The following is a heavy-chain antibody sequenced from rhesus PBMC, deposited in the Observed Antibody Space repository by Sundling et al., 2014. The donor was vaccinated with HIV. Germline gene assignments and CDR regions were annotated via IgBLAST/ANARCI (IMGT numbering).Heavy chain of an antibody. CDR3: AMGGTYYSDSGRLDY. CDR2: INANSGST. J-gene: IGHJ4*01. CDR1: GASISYYL. V-gene: IGHV4-80*01. Sequence: QVQLQESGPGLVRPSETLSLTCTVSGASISYYLWNWIRQPPGKGLEWIGQINANSGSTNYNPSLKSRVTISRDTSKNQFSLKLSSVTAAETAVYYCAMGGTYYSDSGRLDYWGQGVLVTVSS. D-gene: IGHD3-28*01.